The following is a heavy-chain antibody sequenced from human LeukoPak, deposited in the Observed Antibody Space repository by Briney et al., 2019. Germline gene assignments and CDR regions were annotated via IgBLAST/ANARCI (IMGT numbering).Heavy chain of an antibody. CDR1: GYTFTSYS. Sequence: ASVKVSCKASGYTFTSYSIHWVRQAPGQGLEWMGWINPNSGVTKYAQRFQGRVTMTRDRSISTAYMELSRLRSDDTAVYYCVRASGDYGGNSYFDYWGQGTLVTVSS. CDR3: VRASGDYGGNSYFDY. D-gene: IGHD4-23*01. V-gene: IGHV1-2*02. J-gene: IGHJ4*02. CDR2: INPNSGVT.